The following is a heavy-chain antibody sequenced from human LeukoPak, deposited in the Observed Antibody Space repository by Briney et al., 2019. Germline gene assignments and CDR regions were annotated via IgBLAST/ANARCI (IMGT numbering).Heavy chain of an antibody. CDR3: ARHASGWFYVY. V-gene: IGHV4-4*09. Sequence: PSETLSLTCTVSGGSISSYYWSWIRQPPGKGLEWIGYIYTSGSTNYNPSLKSRVTISVDTSKNQFSLKLSSVTAADTAVYYCARHASGWFYVYWGQGTLVTVSS. CDR2: IYTSGST. J-gene: IGHJ4*02. D-gene: IGHD6-19*01. CDR1: GGSISSYY.